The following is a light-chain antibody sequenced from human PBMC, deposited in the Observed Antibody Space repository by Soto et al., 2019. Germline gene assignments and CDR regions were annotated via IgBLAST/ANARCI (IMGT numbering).Light chain of an antibody. V-gene: IGLV2-8*01. Sequence: QSALTQPPSASGSPGQSVTISCTGTSSDVGGYNYVSWYQQHPGKAPKLMIYDVTKRPSGVPDRFSGSKSGNTASLTVSGLQAEDEADYYCRSYEGSGSPSYVFGTGTKLTVL. CDR1: SSDVGGYNY. CDR3: RSYEGSGSPSYV. CDR2: DVT. J-gene: IGLJ1*01.